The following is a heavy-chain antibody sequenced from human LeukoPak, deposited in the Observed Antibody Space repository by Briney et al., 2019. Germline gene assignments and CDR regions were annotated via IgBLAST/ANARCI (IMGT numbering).Heavy chain of an antibody. CDR3: AKLQSGSYPGHAFDI. Sequence: GGSLRLSCVASGFTFNTYAMSWVRQAPGKGLEWVSSISGSGGSTNYADSVKGRFTISRDNSKNTLYLQMNSLRAEDTAVYYCAKLQSGSYPGHAFDIWGQGTMVTVSP. V-gene: IGHV3-23*01. D-gene: IGHD1-26*01. CDR1: GFTFNTYA. J-gene: IGHJ3*02. CDR2: ISGSGGST.